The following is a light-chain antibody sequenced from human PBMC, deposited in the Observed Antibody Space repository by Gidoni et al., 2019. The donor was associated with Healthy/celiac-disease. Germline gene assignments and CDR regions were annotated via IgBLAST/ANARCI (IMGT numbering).Light chain of an antibody. J-gene: IGKJ1*01. CDR1: QSVSSN. CDR2: GAA. Sequence: ELVMTQSPATLSLSPGERATHSCRANQSVSSNLAWYQQKPGQAPTLLIYGAATRATGIPARISGSGSGTEFTLTISSLQSEDFSVYYCQQYNNWPPWTFGQGTKVEIK. V-gene: IGKV3-15*01. CDR3: QQYNNWPPWT.